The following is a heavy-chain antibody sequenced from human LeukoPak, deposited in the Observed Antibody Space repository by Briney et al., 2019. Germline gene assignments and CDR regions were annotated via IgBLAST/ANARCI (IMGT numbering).Heavy chain of an antibody. J-gene: IGHJ6*03. Sequence: ASVKVSCKASGHTFTSYGISWVRQAPGQGLEWMGWISAYNGNTNYAQKLQGRVTMTTDTSTSTAYMELRSLRSDDTAVYYCARCPTVVTPDYYYYYYMDVWGKGTTVTVSS. CDR3: ARCPTVVTPDYYYYYYMDV. CDR1: GHTFTSYG. D-gene: IGHD4-23*01. CDR2: ISAYNGNT. V-gene: IGHV1-18*01.